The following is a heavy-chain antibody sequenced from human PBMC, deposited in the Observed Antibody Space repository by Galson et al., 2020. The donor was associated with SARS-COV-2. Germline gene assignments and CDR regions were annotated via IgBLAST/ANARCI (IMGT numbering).Heavy chain of an antibody. CDR2: INHSGST. J-gene: IGHJ4*02. D-gene: IGHD6-19*01. CDR3: ARARADPAGYSSGWYEDY. V-gene: IGHV4-34*01. Sequence: ETSETLSLTCAVYGGSFSGYYWSWIRQPPGKGLEWIGEINHSGSTNYNPSLKSRVTISVDTPKNQFSLKLSSVTAADTAVYYCARARADPAGYSSGWYEDYWGQGTLVTVSS. CDR1: GGSFSGYY.